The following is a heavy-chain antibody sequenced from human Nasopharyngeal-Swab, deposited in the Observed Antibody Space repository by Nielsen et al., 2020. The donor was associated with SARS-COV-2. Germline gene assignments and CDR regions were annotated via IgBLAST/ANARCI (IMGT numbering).Heavy chain of an antibody. D-gene: IGHD6-19*01. V-gene: IGHV3-11*01. J-gene: IGHJ6*02. CDR3: ARMKKWLVFSDGMDV. CDR1: GFTFSDYY. Sequence: GESLKISCAASGFTFSDYYMAWVRQAPGKGLEWLSYISTSGRTTDSADSVKGRFTISRDNANNLLFLQMKSLRAEDTAVYYCARMKKWLVFSDGMDVWGQGTTVTVSS. CDR2: ISTSGRTT.